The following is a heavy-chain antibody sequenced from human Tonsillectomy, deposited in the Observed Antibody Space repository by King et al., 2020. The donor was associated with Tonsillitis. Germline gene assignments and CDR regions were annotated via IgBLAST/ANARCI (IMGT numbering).Heavy chain of an antibody. J-gene: IGHJ5*02. CDR1: GGSFRSYY. V-gene: IGHV4-34*01. Sequence: VQLQQWGAGLLKPSETLSLTCAVYGGSFRSYYWSWIRQPPGKGLEWIGEANHSGGTNYNPSLKSRVTISVDTSKQQISLKLRSLTAADTAVYYCARGGILYYDADWGSFRNFNWFDTWGQGTLVTVSS. CDR3: ARGGILYYDADWGSFRNFNWFDT. CDR2: ANHSGGT. D-gene: IGHD3-16*02.